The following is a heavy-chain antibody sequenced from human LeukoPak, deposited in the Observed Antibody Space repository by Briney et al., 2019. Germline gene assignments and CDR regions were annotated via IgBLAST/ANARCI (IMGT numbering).Heavy chain of an antibody. J-gene: IGHJ4*02. Sequence: GGSLRLSCAASGFTFSSYEMNWVRQAPGKGLECVSYISSSGSTIYYADSVKGRFTISRDNAKNSLYLQMNSLRAEDTAVYYCAREGLRGTAMVDYWGQGTLVTVSS. CDR3: AREGLRGTAMVDY. CDR1: GFTFSSYE. V-gene: IGHV3-48*03. D-gene: IGHD5-18*01. CDR2: ISSSGSTI.